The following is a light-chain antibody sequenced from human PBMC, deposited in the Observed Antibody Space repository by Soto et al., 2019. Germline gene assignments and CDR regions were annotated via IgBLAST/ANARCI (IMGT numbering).Light chain of an antibody. CDR2: SNN. CDR3: AAWDDSLNGHVV. V-gene: IGLV1-44*01. J-gene: IGLJ2*01. CDR1: SSNIGSNT. Sequence: QAVVTQPPSASGTPGQRVTISCSGSSSNIGSNTVNWYQQLPGTAPKLLIYSNNQRPSGVPDRFSGSKSVTSASLAISGLQSEDESDYYCAAWDDSLNGHVVFGGGTKRTVL.